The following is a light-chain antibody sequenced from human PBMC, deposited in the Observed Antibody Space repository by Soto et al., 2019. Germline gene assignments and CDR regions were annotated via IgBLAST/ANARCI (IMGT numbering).Light chain of an antibody. CDR1: SSNIGGNT. Sequence: GSSSNIGGNTVSWFQHLPRTAPKLLIFSNSQRPSGVPDRFSGAKSGTSASLAISGLQSEDEANYYCATWDDGLSAYVFGTGTKVTVL. CDR2: SNS. CDR3: ATWDDGLSAYV. J-gene: IGLJ1*01. V-gene: IGLV1-44*01.